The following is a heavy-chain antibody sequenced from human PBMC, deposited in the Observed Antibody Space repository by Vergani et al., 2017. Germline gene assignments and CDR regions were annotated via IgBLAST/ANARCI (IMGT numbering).Heavy chain of an antibody. V-gene: IGHV1-69-2*01. CDR2: VDPEDGEA. Sequence: MQLVQSGAEVKKTGSSVKVSCKASGYTFTYRYLHWVRQAPGQALEWMGRVDPEDGEAIYAEKFQGRLTISADTSMETAYLELSSLRSEDTAVYYCATWPYKYGSGWAPRDYWGQGTLVTVSP. CDR3: ATWPYKYGSGWAPRDY. CDR1: GYTFTYRY. D-gene: IGHD3-10*01. J-gene: IGHJ4*02.